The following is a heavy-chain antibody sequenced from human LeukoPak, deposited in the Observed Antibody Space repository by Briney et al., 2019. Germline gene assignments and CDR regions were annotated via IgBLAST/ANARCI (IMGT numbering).Heavy chain of an antibody. CDR2: INPNSGGT. CDR1: GYTFTGYY. CDR3: ARDLSYYYDSSAFDI. D-gene: IGHD3-22*01. V-gene: IGHV1-2*06. Sequence: ASVKVSCKASGYTFTGYYMHWVRQAPGQGLEWMGRINPNSGGTNYAQKFQGRVTMTRDTSISTVYMELSRLRSDDTAVYYCARDLSYYYDSSAFDIWGQGTMVTVSS. J-gene: IGHJ3*02.